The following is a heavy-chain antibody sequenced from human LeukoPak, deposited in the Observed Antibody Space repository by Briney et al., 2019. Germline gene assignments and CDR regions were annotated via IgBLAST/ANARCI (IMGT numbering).Heavy chain of an antibody. J-gene: IGHJ4*02. Sequence: GSLRLSCAASGFTFSDYYMSWIRQPPGKGLEWIGYITYSGTTNYNPSLKSRVTISVDTSKNQFSLKLSSVTAADTAVYYCARRGNWGFFDYWGQGTLVTVSS. V-gene: IGHV4-59*01. D-gene: IGHD7-27*01. CDR3: ARRGNWGFFDY. CDR2: ITYSGTT. CDR1: GFTFSDYY.